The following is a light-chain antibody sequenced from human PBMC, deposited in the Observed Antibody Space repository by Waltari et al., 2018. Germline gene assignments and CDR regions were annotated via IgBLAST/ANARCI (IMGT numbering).Light chain of an antibody. Sequence: DIQMAQSASTLSASVGYRVTITCRASQSGSSRLAWYQQKPGKAPNLLIDKASALETGVPSRFSGSGSATEFTLTISGLQPDDFATYFCQQYGSFPWTFGQGTKVEIK. CDR1: QSGSSR. J-gene: IGKJ1*01. CDR2: KAS. V-gene: IGKV1-5*03. CDR3: QQYGSFPWT.